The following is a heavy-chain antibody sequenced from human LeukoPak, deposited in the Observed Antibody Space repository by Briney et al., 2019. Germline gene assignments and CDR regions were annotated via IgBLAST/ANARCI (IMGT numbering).Heavy chain of an antibody. J-gene: IGHJ4*02. V-gene: IGHV3-23*01. CDR2: ISGSGGST. Sequence: GGSLRLSCAASGFTFSSYAMSWVRQAPGKGLEWVSAISGSGGSTYSADSVKGRFTISRDNSKNTLYLQMNSLRAEDTAVYYCAKMGYGPTLNFDYWGQGTLVTVSS. CDR3: AKMGYGPTLNFDY. CDR1: GFTFSSYA. D-gene: IGHD5-18*01.